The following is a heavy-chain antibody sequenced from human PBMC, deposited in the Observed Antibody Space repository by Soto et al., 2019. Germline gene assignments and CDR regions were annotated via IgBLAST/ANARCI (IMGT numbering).Heavy chain of an antibody. CDR2: TYYRSKWYN. CDR1: GDSVSSNSAA. D-gene: IGHD6-19*01. J-gene: IGHJ5*02. Sequence: SQTLSLTCAISGDSVSSNSAAWNWIRQSPSRGLEWLGRTYYRSKWYNDYAVSVKSRITINPDTSKNQFSLYLNSVTPEDTAVYYCARGGYSSGWSNWFDPWGQGTLVTVSS. V-gene: IGHV6-1*01. CDR3: ARGGYSSGWSNWFDP.